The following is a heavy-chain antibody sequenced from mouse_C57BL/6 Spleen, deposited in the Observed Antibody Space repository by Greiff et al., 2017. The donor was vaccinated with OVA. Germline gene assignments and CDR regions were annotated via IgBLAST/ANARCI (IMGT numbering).Heavy chain of an antibody. CDR3: ARDSSGFFAY. CDR2: ISYDGSN. J-gene: IGHJ3*01. Sequence: EVQLVESGPGLVKPSQSLSLTCSVTGYSITSGYYWNWIRQFPGNKLEWMGYISYDGSNNYNPSLKNRISITRDTSKNQFFLKLNSVTTEDTATYYGARDSSGFFAYWGQGTLVTVSA. V-gene: IGHV3-6*01. CDR1: GYSITSGYY. D-gene: IGHD3-2*02.